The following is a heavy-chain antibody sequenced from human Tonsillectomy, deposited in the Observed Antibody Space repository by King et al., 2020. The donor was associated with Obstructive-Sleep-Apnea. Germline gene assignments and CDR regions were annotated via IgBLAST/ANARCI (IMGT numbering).Heavy chain of an antibody. V-gene: IGHV3-30*04. CDR3: ARDWYYYSSGSQDY. J-gene: IGHJ4*02. CDR2: ISYDGSDK. CDR1: GFTFSRYA. Sequence: VQLVESGGGVVQPGRSLRLSCAASGFTFSRYAMHWVRQAPGKGLAWGAFISYDGSDKYYADSVKGRFTISRDNSKNTLYLQMSSLRAEDTAVYYCARDWYYYSSGSQDYWGQGTLVTVSS. D-gene: IGHD3-10*01.